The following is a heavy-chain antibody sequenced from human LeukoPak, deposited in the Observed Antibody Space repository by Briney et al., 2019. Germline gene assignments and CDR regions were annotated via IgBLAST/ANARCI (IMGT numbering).Heavy chain of an antibody. J-gene: IGHJ3*02. CDR1: GYTFTSYA. D-gene: IGHD3-22*01. CDR3: ARRQAPTTMIVVVVEDAFDI. Sequence: GASVKVSCKASGYTFTSYAMHWVRQAPGQRLEWMGWINAGNGNTKYSQKFQGRVTITRDTSASTAYMELSSLRSEDTAVYYCARRQAPTTMIVVVVEDAFDIWGQGTMVTVSS. V-gene: IGHV1-3*01. CDR2: INAGNGNT.